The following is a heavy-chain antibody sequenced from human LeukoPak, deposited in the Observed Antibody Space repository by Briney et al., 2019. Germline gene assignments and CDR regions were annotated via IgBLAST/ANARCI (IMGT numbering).Heavy chain of an antibody. Sequence: RGSLRLSCAASGFTFSSYAMSWVRQAPGKGLEWVSAISGSGGSTYYADSVKGRFTISRDNSKNTLYLQMNSLRAEDTAVYYCAKDSSGITMVRGIMDVWGQGTTVTVSS. V-gene: IGHV3-23*01. CDR2: ISGSGGST. CDR3: AKDSSGITMVRGIMDV. D-gene: IGHD3-10*01. J-gene: IGHJ6*02. CDR1: GFTFSSYA.